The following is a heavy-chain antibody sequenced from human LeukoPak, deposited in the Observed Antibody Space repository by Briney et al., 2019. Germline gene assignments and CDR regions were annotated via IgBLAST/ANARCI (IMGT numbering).Heavy chain of an antibody. V-gene: IGHV3-23*01. J-gene: IGHJ3*02. Sequence: GGSLRLSCAASGFTFSSYVMTWVRQAPGKGLEWVSAITNSGGATSYADSVKGRFTISRDNSKSTLYLQMNSLRAEDAAVYYCVKWGELLRTFDIWGQGTMVTVSS. D-gene: IGHD1-26*01. CDR2: ITNSGGAT. CDR1: GFTFSSYV. CDR3: VKWGELLRTFDI.